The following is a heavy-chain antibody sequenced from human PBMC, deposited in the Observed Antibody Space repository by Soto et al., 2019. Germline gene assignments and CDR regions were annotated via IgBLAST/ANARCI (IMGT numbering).Heavy chain of an antibody. Sequence: VHLVESGGDLVQPGGSLRLSCAISGFAVNNDYVSWVRQAPGKGLEWVSVISKDGSTVYADSVQGRFFVSRDATRNMVFLQMNSLRVEDTAVYHCTRDSSDYGSGRGVLDYWCQGTLVTVSS. V-gene: IGHV3-66*01. CDR3: TRDSSDYGSGRGVLDY. CDR2: ISKDGST. J-gene: IGHJ4*02. CDR1: GFAVNNDY. D-gene: IGHD3-10*01.